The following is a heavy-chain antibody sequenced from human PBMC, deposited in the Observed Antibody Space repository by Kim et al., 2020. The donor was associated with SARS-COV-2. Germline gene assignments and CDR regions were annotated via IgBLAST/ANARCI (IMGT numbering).Heavy chain of an antibody. CDR2: INTYNGNT. V-gene: IGHV1-8*01. D-gene: IGHD2-15*01. CDR3: ARDRYCIIFCLTILDI. CDR1: GYTFTSYD. Sequence: ASVKVSCKAAGYTFTSYDISWVRQAPGQGFEWMGWINTYNGNTGYAQKFQGRVTMTTDTSISTAYMELKGLRFDDTAFYYCARDRYCIIFCLTILDIW. J-gene: IGHJ3*02.